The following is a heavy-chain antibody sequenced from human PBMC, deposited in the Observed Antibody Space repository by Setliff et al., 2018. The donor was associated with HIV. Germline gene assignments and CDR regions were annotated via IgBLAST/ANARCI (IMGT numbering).Heavy chain of an antibody. Sequence: ASVKVSCKASGGSFSSYAISWVRQAPGQGLEWMGGIIPFTGTTNYAQKFQGRVTITTDESRSIVYMEVSSLRSEDTAVYYCARDHHSGRGSNFPWYSDLWGRGTLVTVSS. D-gene: IGHD1-26*01. V-gene: IGHV1-69*05. CDR2: IIPFTGTT. CDR3: ARDHHSGRGSNFPWYSDL. J-gene: IGHJ2*01. CDR1: GGSFSSYA.